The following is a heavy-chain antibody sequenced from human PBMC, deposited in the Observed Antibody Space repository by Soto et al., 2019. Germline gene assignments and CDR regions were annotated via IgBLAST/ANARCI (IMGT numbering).Heavy chain of an antibody. CDR2: VSGSGDSK. CDR3: EKPIVRVWNYCQESAYDV. D-gene: IGHD3-16*01. CDR1: GFTFTGFG. J-gene: IGHJ4*02. Sequence: EGQLLESGGGVVRPGRSLRLSCAASGFTFTGFGMHWVRQAPGKGLEWLAAVSGSGDSKYYAESVKGRFTISRDNSRDTLFLALESMRVEASALYFCEKPIVRVWNYCQESAYDVWGQGTIVTVSS. V-gene: IGHV3-23*01.